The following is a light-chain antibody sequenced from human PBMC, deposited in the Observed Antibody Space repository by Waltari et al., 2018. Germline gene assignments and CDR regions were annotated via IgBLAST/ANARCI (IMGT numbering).Light chain of an antibody. CDR2: GNS. V-gene: IGLV1-40*01. J-gene: IGLJ3*02. Sequence: QSVLTQPPSVSGAPGQRVTISCTGGSSNIGVHYDVHWYQQPPGTAPKLLIYGNSNRPSGVPDRFSGSKSGTSASLAITGLQTKDEAVYYCQSYDSSLSAVVFGGGTKLTVL. CDR1: SSNIGVHYD. CDR3: QSYDSSLSAVV.